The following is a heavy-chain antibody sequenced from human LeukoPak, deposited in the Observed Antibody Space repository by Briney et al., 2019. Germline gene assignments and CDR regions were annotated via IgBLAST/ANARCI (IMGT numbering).Heavy chain of an antibody. CDR1: GGSISSDY. J-gene: IGHJ4*02. D-gene: IGHD5-12*01. Sequence: SETLSLTCTVSGGSISSDYWSWIRQPPGKGLEWIGYISDSGSTNHNPSLKSRVIISVDTSKNQFSLKLRYVTAADTAVYYCARVFRSGYGIDYWGQGTLVTVSS. CDR2: ISDSGST. V-gene: IGHV4-59*01. CDR3: ARVFRSGYGIDY.